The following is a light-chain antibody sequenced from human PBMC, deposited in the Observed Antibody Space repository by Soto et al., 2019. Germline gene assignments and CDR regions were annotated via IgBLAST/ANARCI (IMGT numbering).Light chain of an antibody. CDR2: AAS. J-gene: IGKJ1*01. V-gene: IGKV1-8*01. CDR1: QGISSY. Sequence: AIRMTQSPSSLYASTGDRVNITCRASQGISSYLAWYQQKPGKAPKLLIYAASTLQSGVPSRFSGSGSGTDFTLTISCLQSEDFATYYCQQYYSYPWTFGQGTKVDI. CDR3: QQYYSYPWT.